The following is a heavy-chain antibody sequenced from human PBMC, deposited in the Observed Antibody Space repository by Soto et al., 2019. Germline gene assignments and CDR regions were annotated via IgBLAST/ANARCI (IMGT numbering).Heavy chain of an antibody. CDR3: ARGSGSSGWYYIDF. Sequence: GGSLRLSCAASGFTVSSNYMSWVRQAPGKGLEWVSVIYSGGSTYYADSVKGRFTISRDNSKNTLYLQMNSLRAEDTAVYYCARGSGSSGWYYIDFWGQGILVTVSS. D-gene: IGHD6-19*01. CDR1: GFTVSSNY. J-gene: IGHJ4*02. CDR2: IYSGGST. V-gene: IGHV3-53*01.